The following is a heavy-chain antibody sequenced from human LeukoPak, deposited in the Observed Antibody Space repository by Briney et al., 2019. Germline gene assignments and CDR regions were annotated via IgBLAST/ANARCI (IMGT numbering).Heavy chain of an antibody. V-gene: IGHV4-59*01. J-gene: IGHJ3*02. CDR3: ARDLFWSGYYGDAFDI. CDR2: IYYSGST. Sequence: SETLSLTCTVSGGSISSYYWSWIRQPPGKGLEWIGYIYYSGSTNYNPSLKSRVTISVDTSKNQFSLKLSSVTAADTAVYYCARDLFWSGYYGDAFDIWGQGTMVTVSS. D-gene: IGHD3-3*01. CDR1: GGSISSYY.